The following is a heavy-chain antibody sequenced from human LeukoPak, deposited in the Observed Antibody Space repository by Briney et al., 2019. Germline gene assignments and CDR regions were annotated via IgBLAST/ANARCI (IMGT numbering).Heavy chain of an antibody. CDR2: IHYSGST. Sequence: SETLSLTCTVSGGSISSRSHYWGWLRQPPGMGLEWIGSIHYSGSTYYNASLKSRVTISVDTSKNHFSLTLSSVSAADTAVYYCARQLVGAPTLGFDFWGQGTLVTVSS. CDR1: GGSISSRSHY. J-gene: IGHJ4*02. CDR3: ARQLVGAPTLGFDF. D-gene: IGHD1-26*01. V-gene: IGHV4-39*01.